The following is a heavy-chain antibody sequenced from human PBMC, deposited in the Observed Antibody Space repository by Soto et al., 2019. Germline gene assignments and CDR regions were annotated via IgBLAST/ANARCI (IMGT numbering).Heavy chain of an antibody. Sequence: QVQLQESGPGLVKPSQTLSLTCTVSGGSISSGGYYWSWIRQHPGKGLEWIGYIYYSGSTYYNPSPKSRVTNSVDTSKNQFSLKLSSVTAADKAVYYCAREGGIVGATAADYWGQGTLVTVSS. D-gene: IGHD1-26*01. J-gene: IGHJ4*02. CDR1: GGSISSGGYY. V-gene: IGHV4-31*03. CDR3: AREGGIVGATAADY. CDR2: IYYSGST.